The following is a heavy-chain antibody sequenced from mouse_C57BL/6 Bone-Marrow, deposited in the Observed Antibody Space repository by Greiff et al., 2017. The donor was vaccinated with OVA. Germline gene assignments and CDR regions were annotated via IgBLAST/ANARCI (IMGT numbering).Heavy chain of an antibody. CDR3: TADYSNYYAMDY. V-gene: IGHV6-3*01. D-gene: IGHD2-5*01. CDR1: GFTFSNYW. CDR2: IRLKSDNYAT. J-gene: IGHJ4*01. Sequence: EVQRVESGGGLVQPGGSMKLSCVASGFTFSNYWMNWVRQSPEKGLEWVAQIRLKSDNYATHYAESVKGRFTISRDDSKSSVYLQMNNLRAEDTGIYYCTADYSNYYAMDYWGQGTSVTVSS.